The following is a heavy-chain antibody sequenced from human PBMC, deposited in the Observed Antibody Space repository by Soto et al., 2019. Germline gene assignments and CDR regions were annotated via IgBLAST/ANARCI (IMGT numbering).Heavy chain of an antibody. CDR1: GGSISSSSYY. V-gene: IGHV4-39*01. D-gene: IGHD3-3*01. CDR3: ARHEGDFWSGSYFDY. J-gene: IGHJ4*02. Sequence: QLQLQESGPGLVKPSETLSLTCTVSGGSISSSSYYWGWIRQPPGKGLEWIGSIYYSGSTYYNPSLKSRVTISVDTSKNQFSLKLSSVTAADTAVYYCARHEGDFWSGSYFDYWGQGTLVTVSS. CDR2: IYYSGST.